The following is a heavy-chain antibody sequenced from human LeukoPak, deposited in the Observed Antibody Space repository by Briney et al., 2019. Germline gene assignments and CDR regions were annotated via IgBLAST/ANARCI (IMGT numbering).Heavy chain of an antibody. Sequence: KTGGSLRLSCAASGFTFSYAWMSWVRQAPGKGLEWVSYISSSGSTIYYADSVKGRFTISRDNAKNSLYLQMNSLRAEDTAVYYCARETRYYGSGSYLYYYYYYGMDVWGQGTTVTVSS. CDR2: ISSSGSTI. V-gene: IGHV3-11*01. J-gene: IGHJ6*02. D-gene: IGHD3-10*01. CDR3: ARETRYYGSGSYLYYYYYYGMDV. CDR1: GFTFSYAW.